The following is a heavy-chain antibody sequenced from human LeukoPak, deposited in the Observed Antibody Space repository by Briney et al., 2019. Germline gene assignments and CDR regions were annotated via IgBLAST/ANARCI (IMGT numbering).Heavy chain of an antibody. D-gene: IGHD3-10*01. CDR2: IYTSGST. CDR3: ARRKGFGDGYLDY. J-gene: IGHJ4*02. V-gene: IGHV4-61*02. CDR1: GGSISSGSYY. Sequence: SETLSLTCTVSGGSISSGSYYWSWIRQPAGKGLEWIGRIYTSGSTNYNPSLKSRVTISVDTSKNQFSLKLSSVTAADTALYYCARRKGFGDGYLDYWGQGILVTVPS.